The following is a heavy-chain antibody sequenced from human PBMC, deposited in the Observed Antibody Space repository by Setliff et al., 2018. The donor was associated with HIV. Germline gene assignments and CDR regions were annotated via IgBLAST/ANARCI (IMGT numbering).Heavy chain of an antibody. D-gene: IGHD6-19*01. CDR1: GFTFSGYW. CDR3: AMSPYSSGLFDY. J-gene: IGHJ4*02. Sequence: PGESLKISCAASGFTFSGYWMHWVRQAPGKGLVWVSRINSDGSSTTYADSVKGRFTISRDNSKNTLYLQMNSLRAEDTAVYYCAMSPYSSGLFDYWGQGTLVTVS. V-gene: IGHV3-74*01. CDR2: INSDGSST.